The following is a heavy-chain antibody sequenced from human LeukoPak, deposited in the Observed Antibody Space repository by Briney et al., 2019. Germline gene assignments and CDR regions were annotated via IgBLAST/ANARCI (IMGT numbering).Heavy chain of an antibody. J-gene: IGHJ4*02. D-gene: IGHD3-10*01. V-gene: IGHV3-21*01. CDR1: GFTFSIYA. Sequence: PGGSLRLSCAASGFTFSIYAMSWVRQAPGKGLEWVSAISGSGGYTYSADSVKGRFTISRDNAKNSLYLQMNSLRAEDTAVYYCARLGSGSYYNDALDYWGQGTLVTVSS. CDR2: ISGSGGYT. CDR3: ARLGSGSYYNDALDY.